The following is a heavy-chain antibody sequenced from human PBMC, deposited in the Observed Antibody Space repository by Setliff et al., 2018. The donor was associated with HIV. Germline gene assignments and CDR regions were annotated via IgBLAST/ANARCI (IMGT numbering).Heavy chain of an antibody. CDR1: GGSISNSSSY. J-gene: IGHJ4*02. V-gene: IGHV4-39*07. CDR3: ASLDFWSGYM. CDR2: IYYSGST. Sequence: SETLSLTCTVSGGSISNSSSYWGWIRQPPGKGLEWIGTIYYSGSTYYNPSLQSRVTISIDTSKNQFSLNLGSVTAADTAVYYCASLDFWSGYMWGQGTLVTVSS. D-gene: IGHD3-3*01.